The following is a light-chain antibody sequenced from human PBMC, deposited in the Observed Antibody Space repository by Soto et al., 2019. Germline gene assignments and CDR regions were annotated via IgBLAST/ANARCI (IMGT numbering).Light chain of an antibody. CDR2: GAS. Sequence: ERVVTQSPDTLSVSPGERATLSCRASQIALTNLAWYQQKPGQAPRLLIYGASTRATGVPARFSGSGSGTDFTLTISDVEPEDFAVYYCHQRQSWPRTFGQGTKVDIK. CDR3: HQRQSWPRT. J-gene: IGKJ1*01. CDR1: QIALTN. V-gene: IGKV3-15*01.